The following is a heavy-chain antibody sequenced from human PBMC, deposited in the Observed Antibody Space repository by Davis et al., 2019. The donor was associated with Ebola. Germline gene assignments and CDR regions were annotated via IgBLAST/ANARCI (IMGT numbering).Heavy chain of an antibody. Sequence: PGGSLRLSCTVSGDSISSSYWSWIRQPAGKGLEWIGRVYTSGSTTYNPSLRSRVTMSVATSINQFSLRLSSVTAADTAVYFCARGPPYFCMGGRCYSYYFDSWGQGTLVTVSS. CDR1: GDSISSSY. D-gene: IGHD2-15*01. V-gene: IGHV4-4*07. CDR3: ARGPPYFCMGGRCYSYYFDS. CDR2: VYTSGST. J-gene: IGHJ4*02.